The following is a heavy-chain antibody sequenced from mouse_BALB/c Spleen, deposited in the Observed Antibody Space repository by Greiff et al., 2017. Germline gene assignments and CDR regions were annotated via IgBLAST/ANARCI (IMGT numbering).Heavy chain of an antibody. CDR1: GFTFSDYW. CDR2: IRLKSNNYAT. V-gene: IGHV6-6*02. CDR3: TRRQQQPFAY. D-gene: IGHD3-1*01. J-gene: IGHJ3*01. Sequence: EVQLLESGGGLVQPGGSMKLSCVASGFTFSDYWMNWVRQSPEKGLEWVAEIRLKSNNYATHYAESVKGRFTISRDDSKSSVYLQMNNLRAEDTGIYYCTRRQQQPFAYWGQGTLVTVSA.